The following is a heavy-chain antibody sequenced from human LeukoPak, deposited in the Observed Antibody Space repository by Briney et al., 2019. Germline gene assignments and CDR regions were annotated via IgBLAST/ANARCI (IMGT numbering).Heavy chain of an antibody. CDR3: ARVGHGGYCSSTSCSEFDP. CDR1: GYTSTGYY. J-gene: IGHJ5*02. D-gene: IGHD2-2*01. V-gene: IGHV1-2*02. CDR2: INPNSGGT. Sequence: AASVKVSCTASGYTSTGYYMHWVRQAPRPGLEWMGWINPNSGGTNYAQKFQGRVTMTRDTSISTAYMELSRLRSDDTAVYYCARVGHGGYCSSTSCSEFDPWGQGTLVTVSS.